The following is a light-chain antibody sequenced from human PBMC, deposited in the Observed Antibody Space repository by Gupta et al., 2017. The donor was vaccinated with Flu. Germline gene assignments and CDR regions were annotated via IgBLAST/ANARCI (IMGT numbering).Light chain of an antibody. CDR3: QQNYGSPYT. J-gene: IGKJ2*01. CDR1: QSVFHSSIGKND. Sequence: NVMTQSPGSLAVSLGERATTSCRSSQSVFHSSIGKNDIAWYQQKGGQPPKLLIYWASTRNSGVPDRFSGSASGTDFSLTISNLQAEDVAVYYCQQNYGSPYTFGQGTKLEIK. CDR2: WAS. V-gene: IGKV4-1*01.